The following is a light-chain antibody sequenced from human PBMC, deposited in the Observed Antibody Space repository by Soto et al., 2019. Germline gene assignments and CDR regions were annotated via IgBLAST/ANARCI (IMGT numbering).Light chain of an antibody. CDR1: QSVSSF. CDR3: QHYGSSMFT. Sequence: EIVLTQSPATLSLSPGERATLSCRASQSVSSFLAWYQQKAGQAPRLLIYDASNRASGIPDRFSGAGSGTDFTLTISSLEPDDFAVYYCQHYGSSMFTFGPGTKVDVK. CDR2: DAS. J-gene: IGKJ3*01. V-gene: IGKV3-11*01.